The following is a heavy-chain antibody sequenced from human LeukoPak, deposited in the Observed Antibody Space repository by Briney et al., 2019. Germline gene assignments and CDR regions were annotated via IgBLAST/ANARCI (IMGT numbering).Heavy chain of an antibody. CDR2: ISTSSSTI. J-gene: IGHJ4*02. CDR3: ARDFGARGWFDY. Sequence: GGSLRLSCAASGFTFSTYEMNWVRHAPGQGMGWVSYISTSSSTIYYADSVKGRLTISIDKDKNSLYLQMNRLRAEDTAVYYCARDFGARGWFDYWGQGTLVTVSS. D-gene: IGHD6-19*01. CDR1: GFTFSTYE. V-gene: IGHV3-48*03.